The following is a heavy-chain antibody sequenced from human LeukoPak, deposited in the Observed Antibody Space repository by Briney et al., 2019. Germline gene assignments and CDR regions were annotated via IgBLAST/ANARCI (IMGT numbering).Heavy chain of an antibody. Sequence: SETLSLTCAVYGGSFSGYYWNWIRQPSGKGLEWNGEINHSGSTNYNPSLKSRVTISVDTSKNQFSLKLSSVTAADTAVYYCARLFGCSSTSCYPSLFDPWGQGTLVTVSS. CDR2: INHSGST. CDR3: ARLFGCSSTSCYPSLFDP. CDR1: GGSFSGYY. D-gene: IGHD2-2*01. V-gene: IGHV4-34*01. J-gene: IGHJ5*02.